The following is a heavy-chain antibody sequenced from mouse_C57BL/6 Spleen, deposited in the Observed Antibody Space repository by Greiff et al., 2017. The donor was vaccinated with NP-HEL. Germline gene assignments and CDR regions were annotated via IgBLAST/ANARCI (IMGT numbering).Heavy chain of an antibody. J-gene: IGHJ1*03. D-gene: IGHD1-1*01. Sequence: QVQLKQPGAELVKPGASVKLSCKASGYTFTSYWMHWVKQRPGQGLEWIGMIHPNSGSTNYNEKFKSKATLTVDKSSSTAYMQLSSLTSEDSAVYYCASHYGSSSDWYFDVWGTGTTVTVSS. CDR2: IHPNSGST. CDR3: ASHYGSSSDWYFDV. CDR1: GYTFTSYW. V-gene: IGHV1-64*01.